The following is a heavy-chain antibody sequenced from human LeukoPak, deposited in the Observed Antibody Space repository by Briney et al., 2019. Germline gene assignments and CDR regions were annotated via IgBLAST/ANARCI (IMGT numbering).Heavy chain of an antibody. CDR3: ARVIRYSSSWPFDY. J-gene: IGHJ4*02. Sequence: GGSLRLSCAASGFTFSSYSMNWVRQAPGKGLEWVSSISSSSSYIYYADSVKGRFTISRDNDKNSLYLQMNSLRAEDTAVYYCARVIRYSSSWPFDYWGQGTLVTVSS. V-gene: IGHV3-21*01. CDR1: GFTFSSYS. CDR2: ISSSSSYI. D-gene: IGHD6-13*01.